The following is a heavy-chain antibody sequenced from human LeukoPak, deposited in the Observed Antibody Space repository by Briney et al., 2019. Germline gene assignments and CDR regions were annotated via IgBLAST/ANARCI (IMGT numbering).Heavy chain of an antibody. V-gene: IGHV1-46*01. Sequence: ASVKVSCMASGYTFTSYYMHWVRQAPGQGLEWMGIINPSGGSTSYAQKFQGRVTMTRDTSTSTVYMELSSLRSEDTAVYYCARCSSPNPDFDYWGQGTLVTVSS. CDR3: ARCSSPNPDFDY. D-gene: IGHD6-13*01. J-gene: IGHJ4*02. CDR2: INPSGGST. CDR1: GYTFTSYY.